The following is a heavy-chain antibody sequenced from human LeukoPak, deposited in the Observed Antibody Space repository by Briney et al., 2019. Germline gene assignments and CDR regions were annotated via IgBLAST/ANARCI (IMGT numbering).Heavy chain of an antibody. V-gene: IGHV3-15*01. CDR3: TTDLGYMP. J-gene: IGHJ5*02. CDR2: IKSKTDGGTT. Sequence: WIRQPPGKGLEWVGRIKSKTDGGTTDYAAPVKGRFTISRDDSKNTLYLQMNSLKTEDTAVYYCTTDLGYMPWGQGTLVTVSS. D-gene: IGHD6-13*01.